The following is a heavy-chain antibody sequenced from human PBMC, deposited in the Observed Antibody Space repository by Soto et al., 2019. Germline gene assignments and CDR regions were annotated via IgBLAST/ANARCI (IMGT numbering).Heavy chain of an antibody. D-gene: IGHD3-10*01. J-gene: IGHJ4*02. Sequence: QVQLVQSGAEVKRPGPSVKVSCKTSGDTFSFYSINWVRQAPGLGLEWMGRVNPILSMSNYAQRFQGRVTMTADKSTSTAYMELRSLRSEDTAIYYCASSYGSGYRAFDYWGQGALVTVS. V-gene: IGHV1-69*02. CDR1: GDTFSFYS. CDR3: ASSYGSGYRAFDY. CDR2: VNPILSMS.